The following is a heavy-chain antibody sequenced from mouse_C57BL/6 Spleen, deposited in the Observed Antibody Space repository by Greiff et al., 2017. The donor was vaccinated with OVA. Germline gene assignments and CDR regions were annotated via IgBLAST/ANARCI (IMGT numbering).Heavy chain of an antibody. CDR1: GYTFTSYW. CDR2: IDPSDSYT. V-gene: IGHV1-59*01. CDR3: ARPNYFDY. J-gene: IGHJ2*01. Sequence: QVQLKQPGAELVRPGTSVKLSCKASGYTFTSYWMHWVKQRPGQGLEWIGVIDPSDSYTNYNQKFKGKATLTVDTSSSTAYMQLSSLTSEDSAVYYCARPNYFDYWGQGTTLTVSS.